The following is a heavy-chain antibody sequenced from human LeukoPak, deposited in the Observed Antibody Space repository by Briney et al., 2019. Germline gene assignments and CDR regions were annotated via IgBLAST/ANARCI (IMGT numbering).Heavy chain of an antibody. CDR1: GFTFSSYW. CDR3: AGCSSTSCYFLSGLLPWFDP. CDR2: INSDGRST. Sequence: PGGSLRLSCAASGFTFSSYWMHWVRQAPGKGLVWVSRINSDGRSTSYADSVKGRFTISRDNAKNTLYLQMNSLRAEDTAVYYCAGCSSTSCYFLSGLLPWFDPWGQGTLVTVSS. V-gene: IGHV3-74*01. J-gene: IGHJ5*02. D-gene: IGHD2-2*01.